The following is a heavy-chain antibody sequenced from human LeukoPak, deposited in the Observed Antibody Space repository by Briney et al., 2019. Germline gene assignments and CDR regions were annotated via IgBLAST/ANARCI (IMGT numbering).Heavy chain of an antibody. CDR1: GFTFSNYW. CDR3: ARDFRYSGSYHHWFDP. D-gene: IGHD1-26*01. Sequence: GGSLRLSCAASGFTFSNYWMSWVRQAPGRGLEWVSSISSSGTYIYYADSVKGRFTISRDNAKNSLSLQMNSLRAEDTAVYYCARDFRYSGSYHHWFDPWGQGTLVTVSS. V-gene: IGHV3-21*01. J-gene: IGHJ5*02. CDR2: ISSSGTYI.